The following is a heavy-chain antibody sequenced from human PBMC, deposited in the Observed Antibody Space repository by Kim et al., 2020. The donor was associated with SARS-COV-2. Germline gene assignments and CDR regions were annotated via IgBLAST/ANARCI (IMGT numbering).Heavy chain of an antibody. Sequence: KYYVDSVTGRFTVSRDNGKISLYLPMNSLRAEDTAVYYCARDGYNLDAFDVWGQGTMVTVSS. J-gene: IGHJ3*01. CDR3: ARDGYNLDAFDV. D-gene: IGHD5-12*01. CDR2: K. V-gene: IGHV3-7*01.